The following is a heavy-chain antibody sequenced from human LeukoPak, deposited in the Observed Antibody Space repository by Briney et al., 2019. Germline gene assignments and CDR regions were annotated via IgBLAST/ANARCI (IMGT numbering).Heavy chain of an antibody. CDR3: ASNHYDILTGYYHIDY. Sequence: ASVKVSCKASGYTFTSYGISWVRQAPGQGLEWMGWISAYNGNTNYAQKLQGRVTMTTDTSTSTAYMELRSLRSDDTAVYYCASNHYDILTGYYHIDYWGQGTLVTVSS. V-gene: IGHV1-18*01. CDR2: ISAYNGNT. CDR1: GYTFTSYG. J-gene: IGHJ4*02. D-gene: IGHD3-9*01.